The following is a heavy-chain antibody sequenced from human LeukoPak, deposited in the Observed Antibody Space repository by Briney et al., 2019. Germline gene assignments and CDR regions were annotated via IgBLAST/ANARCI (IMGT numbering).Heavy chain of an antibody. D-gene: IGHD6-19*01. V-gene: IGHV4-39*01. CDR3: ARHYIAVAGTGWFDP. CDR2: IYYSGST. Sequence: SETLSLTCTVSGGSISSSSYYWGWIRQPPGKGLEWIGSIYYSGSTYYNPSLKSRVTISVDTSKNQFSLKLSSVTAADTAVYYCARHYIAVAGTGWFDPWGQGTLVTVSS. CDR1: GGSISSSSYY. J-gene: IGHJ5*02.